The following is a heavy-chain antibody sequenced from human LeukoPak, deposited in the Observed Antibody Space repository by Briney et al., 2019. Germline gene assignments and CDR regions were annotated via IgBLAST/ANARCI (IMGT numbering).Heavy chain of an antibody. CDR1: GSTFSSYA. Sequence: PGGSLRLSCAASGSTFSSYAMSWVRQAPGKGLEWVSAISGSGGSTYYADSVKGRFTISRDNSKNTLYLQMNSLRAEDTAVYHCAKSEYCTNGVCYNGIVDYWGRGTLVTVSS. CDR3: AKSEYCTNGVCYNGIVDY. CDR2: ISGSGGST. D-gene: IGHD2-8*01. J-gene: IGHJ4*02. V-gene: IGHV3-23*01.